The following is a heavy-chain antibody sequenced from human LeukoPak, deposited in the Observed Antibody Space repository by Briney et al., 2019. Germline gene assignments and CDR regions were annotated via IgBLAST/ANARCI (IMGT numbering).Heavy chain of an antibody. V-gene: IGHV4-31*03. Sequence: SETLSLTCTVSGGSISSGGYYWSWIRQHPGKGLEWIGYIYYSGSTYYNPSLKSRVTISVDTSKNQFSLKLSSVTAADTAVYYCARVVYDYVWGGYRPAGPYYFDYWGQGTLVTVSS. CDR2: IYYSGST. CDR3: ARVVYDYVWGGYRPAGPYYFDY. D-gene: IGHD3-16*02. CDR1: GGSISSGGYY. J-gene: IGHJ4*02.